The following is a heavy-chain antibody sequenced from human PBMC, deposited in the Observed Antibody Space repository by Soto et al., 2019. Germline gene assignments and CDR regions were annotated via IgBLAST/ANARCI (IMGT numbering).Heavy chain of an antibody. CDR3: AKDDPGMDV. CDR2: ISYDGSNK. Sequence: QPGGSLRLSCAASGFTFSSYGMHWVRQAPGKGLEWVAVISYDGSNKYYADSVKGRFTISRDNSKNTLYLQMNSLRAEDTAVYYCAKDDPGMDVWGQGTKVTVYS. CDR1: GFTFSSYG. J-gene: IGHJ6*02. V-gene: IGHV3-30*18.